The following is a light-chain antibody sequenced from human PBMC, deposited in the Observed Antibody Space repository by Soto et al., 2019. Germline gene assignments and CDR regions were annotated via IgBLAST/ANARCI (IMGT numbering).Light chain of an antibody. V-gene: IGLV2-14*01. CDR1: SSDVGGYNY. J-gene: IGLJ3*02. Sequence: QSVLTQPASVSGSPGQSITISCTGTSSDVGGYNYVSWYQQHPGKAPKLMIYEVSNRPSGVSNRFSGSKSGNTASLTISGLQAEDEADYYCSSYTSSGVFGGGTKLTVL. CDR3: SSYTSSGV. CDR2: EVS.